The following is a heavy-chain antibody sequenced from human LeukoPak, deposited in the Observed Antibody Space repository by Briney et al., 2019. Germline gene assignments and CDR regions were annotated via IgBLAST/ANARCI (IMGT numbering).Heavy chain of an antibody. CDR3: ARSLTGVIVRRHAFDI. J-gene: IGHJ3*02. D-gene: IGHD3-16*02. CDR2: INPSGGST. CDR1: GYTFTSYY. V-gene: IGHV1-46*01. Sequence: ASVKVSCKASGYTFTSYYMHWVRQAPGQGLEWMGIINPSGGSTSYAQKFQGRVTMTRDMSTSTVYMELSSLRSEDTAVYYCARSLTGVIVRRHAFDIWGQGTMVTVSS.